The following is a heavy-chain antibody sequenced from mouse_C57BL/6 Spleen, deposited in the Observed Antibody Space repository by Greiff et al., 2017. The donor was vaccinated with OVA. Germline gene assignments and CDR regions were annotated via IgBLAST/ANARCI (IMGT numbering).Heavy chain of an antibody. CDR2: IDPSDSET. CDR3: ARSNYSNYPHWYFDV. J-gene: IGHJ1*03. V-gene: IGHV1-52*01. D-gene: IGHD2-5*01. Sequence: VQLQQPGAELVRPGSSVKLSCKASGYTFTSYWMHWVKQRPIQGLEWIGNIDPSDSETHYNQKFKDKATLTVDKSSSTAYMQLSSLTSEDSAVYYCARSNYSNYPHWYFDVWGTGTTVTVSS. CDR1: GYTFTSYW.